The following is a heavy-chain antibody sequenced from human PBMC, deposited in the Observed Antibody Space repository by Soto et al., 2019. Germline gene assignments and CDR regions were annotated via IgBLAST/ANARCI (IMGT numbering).Heavy chain of an antibody. J-gene: IGHJ6*02. CDR3: AGGEAAAGHSFGGMDV. Sequence: QVQLVQSGAEVKKPGASVKVSCKASGYTFTSYGISWGRQAPGQGLEWMGWISAYNGNTNYAQKLQGRVTMTTDTSTSTAYMELRSLRSDDTAVYYCAGGEAAAGHSFGGMDVWGQGTTVTVSS. CDR1: GYTFTSYG. CDR2: ISAYNGNT. D-gene: IGHD6-13*01. V-gene: IGHV1-18*01.